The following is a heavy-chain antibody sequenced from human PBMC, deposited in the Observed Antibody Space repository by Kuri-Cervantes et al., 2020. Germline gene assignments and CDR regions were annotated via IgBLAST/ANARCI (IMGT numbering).Heavy chain of an antibody. CDR3: ARVYGSGCYNFDY. CDR1: GYTFTSYY. J-gene: IGHJ4*02. V-gene: IGHV1-46*01. Sequence: ASVQVSCKASGYTFTSYYMHWVRQAPGQGLEWMGIINPSGGSTSYAQKVQGRVTMNRYTSTSTVYMELSSLRSENTAVYYCARVYGSGCYNFDYWGQGTLVTVSS. D-gene: IGHD3-10*01. CDR2: INPSGGST.